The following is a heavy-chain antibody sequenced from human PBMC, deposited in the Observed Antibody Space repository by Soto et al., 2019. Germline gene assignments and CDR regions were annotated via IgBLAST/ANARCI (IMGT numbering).Heavy chain of an antibody. V-gene: IGHV3-48*01. CDR3: ARHPERIAKIGWFDH. J-gene: IGHJ5*02. D-gene: IGHD6-13*01. CDR2: ISSSSSTI. CDR1: GFTFSSYS. Sequence: EVQLVESGGGFVQPGVSLRLSCAASGFTFSSYSMNWVRQAPGKGLEWVSYISSSSSTIYYADSVKGRFTISRDNAKNSLYLQMNSLRAEDTAVYYCARHPERIAKIGWFDHWGQGNLVNVSS.